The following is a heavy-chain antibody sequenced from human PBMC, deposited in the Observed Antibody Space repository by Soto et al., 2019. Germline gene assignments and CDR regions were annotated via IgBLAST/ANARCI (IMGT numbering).Heavy chain of an antibody. CDR3: ARGIQRSAFLEWLLPMDV. J-gene: IGHJ6*02. Sequence: ASVKVSSKASGYTFTSYDINWVRQATGQGLEWMGWMNPNSGNTGYAQKFQGRVTMTRNTSISTAYMELSSLRSEDTAVYYCARGIQRSAFLEWLLPMDVWGQGTTVTVSS. CDR1: GYTFTSYD. CDR2: MNPNSGNT. D-gene: IGHD3-3*01. V-gene: IGHV1-8*01.